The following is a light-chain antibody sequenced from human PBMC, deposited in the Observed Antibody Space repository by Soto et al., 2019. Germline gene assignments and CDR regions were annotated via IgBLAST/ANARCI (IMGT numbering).Light chain of an antibody. CDR2: EVT. V-gene: IGLV2-23*02. J-gene: IGLJ2*01. CDR3: CSYAGTTTWV. CDR1: SSDVGSHNF. Sequence: QSVLTQPASVSGSPGQSITISCTGTSSDVGSHNFVSWYQQRPGKAPKIMIFEVTKRPSGVSSRFSASKSGNTASLTFSGVQAEEEADYYCCSYAGTTTWVFGGGTKVTVL.